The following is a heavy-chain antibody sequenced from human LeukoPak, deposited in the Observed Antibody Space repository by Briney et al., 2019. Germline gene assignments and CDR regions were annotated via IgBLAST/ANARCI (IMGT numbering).Heavy chain of an antibody. Sequence: ASVKVSCKASGGTFSSYAISWVRQAPGQGLEWMGRIIPILGIANYAQKFQGRVTITADKSTSTAYMELSSLRSEDTAVYYCASDTNWNYRFDYWGQGTLVTVSS. CDR3: ASDTNWNYRFDY. V-gene: IGHV1-69*04. CDR2: IIPILGIA. J-gene: IGHJ4*02. CDR1: GGTFSSYA. D-gene: IGHD1-7*01.